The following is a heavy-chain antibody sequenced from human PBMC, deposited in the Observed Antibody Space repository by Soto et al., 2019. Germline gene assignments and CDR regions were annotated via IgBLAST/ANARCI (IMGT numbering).Heavy chain of an antibody. J-gene: IGHJ1*01. CDR3: AKILYDSSGYHPLGF. V-gene: IGHV3-23*01. CDR1: GFTFSSYV. CDR2: ISVSSVMT. D-gene: IGHD3-22*01. Sequence: GGSLRLSCAASGFTFSSYVMTWVRQAPGKGLEWVSGISVSSVMTYYADSVKGRFTISRDNSKNTLYLQMNSLRAEDTAVYYCAKILYDSSGYHPLGFWGQGXVVTV.